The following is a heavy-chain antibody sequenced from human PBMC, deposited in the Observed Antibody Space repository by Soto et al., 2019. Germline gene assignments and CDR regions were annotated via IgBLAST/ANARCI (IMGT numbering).Heavy chain of an antibody. CDR3: EREGDLKQFSS. CDR2: ISGTSVYI. J-gene: IGHJ5*02. V-gene: IGHV3-21*01. Sequence: GGSLRLSCVASGFTFSNYNMDWVRQAPGKGLEWVSHISGTSVYIHYADSVKGRFTISRDNAKNSVYLQMDSLRVEDTAVYYCEREGDLKQFSSWGQGALVT. D-gene: IGHD3-10*01. CDR1: GFTFSNYN.